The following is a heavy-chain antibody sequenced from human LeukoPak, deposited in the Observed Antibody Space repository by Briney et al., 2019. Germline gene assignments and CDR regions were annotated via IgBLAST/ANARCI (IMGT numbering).Heavy chain of an antibody. D-gene: IGHD5-18*01. CDR2: IYTSGST. CDR3: AREKAGYSYGFYYWYFDL. V-gene: IGHV4-4*07. CDR1: GGSISSYY. Sequence: SETLSLTCTVSGGSISSYYWSWIRQPAGKGLEWIGRIYTSGSTNYNPSLKSRVTMSVDTSKNQFSLKLSSVTAADTAVYYCAREKAGYSYGFYYWYFDLWGRGTLVTVSS. J-gene: IGHJ2*01.